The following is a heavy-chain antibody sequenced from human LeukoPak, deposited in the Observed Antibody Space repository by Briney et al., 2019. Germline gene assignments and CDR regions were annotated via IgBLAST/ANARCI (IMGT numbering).Heavy chain of an antibody. V-gene: IGHV1-18*01. CDR1: GYTFTSYG. CDR2: ISAYNGNT. D-gene: IGHD2-15*01. J-gene: IGHJ5*02. CDR3: ARASLGYCSGGSCYIYP. Sequence: GASVKVSCKASGYTFTSYGISWVRQAPGQGLEWMGWISAYNGNTNYAQKLQGRVALTTDTSTSTAYMEMRSLRSDYTAVYFGARASLGYCSGGSCYIYPWGQGTLVTVSS.